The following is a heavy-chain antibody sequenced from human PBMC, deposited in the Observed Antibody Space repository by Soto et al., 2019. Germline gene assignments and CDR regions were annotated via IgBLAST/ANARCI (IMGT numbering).Heavy chain of an antibody. Sequence: EVQLVESGGGLVQPGGSLRLSCAASGFTFSSYWMSWVRQAPGKGLEWVANIKQDGSKKYYVESVKGRFTISRDNAKNSLYLQMNSLRAEDTAVYYCARPTSVDYGDYGWDCWGQGTLVTVSS. V-gene: IGHV3-7*01. J-gene: IGHJ4*02. CDR3: ARPTSVDYGDYGWDC. CDR2: IKQDGSKK. CDR1: GFTFSSYW. D-gene: IGHD4-17*01.